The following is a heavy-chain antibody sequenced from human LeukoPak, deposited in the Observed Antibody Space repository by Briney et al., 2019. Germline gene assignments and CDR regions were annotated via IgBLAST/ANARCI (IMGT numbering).Heavy chain of an antibody. CDR1: GFTFSSYN. J-gene: IGHJ4*02. CDR2: IYSGGST. Sequence: QSGGSLRLSCAASGFTFSSYNMNWVRQAPGKGLEWVSVIYSGGSTYYADSVKGRFTISRDNSKNTLYLQMNSLRAEDTAVYYCATGEPELAGTYAMDYWGQGTLVTVSS. D-gene: IGHD1-14*01. CDR3: ATGEPELAGTYAMDY. V-gene: IGHV3-66*01.